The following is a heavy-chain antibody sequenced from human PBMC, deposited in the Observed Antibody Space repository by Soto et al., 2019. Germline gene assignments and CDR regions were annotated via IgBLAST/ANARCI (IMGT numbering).Heavy chain of an antibody. CDR3: AKDRWEFTRYFDY. CDR2: MSKDGNDH. J-gene: IGHJ4*02. Sequence: PGGSLRLSCAASGFSFSNYGMHWVRQAPGKGLEWVAVMSKDGNDHYYADSVKGRFTVSRDNSKNTLYLQMNSLGPEDTAVYYCAKDRWEFTRYFDYWGQGTRVTVSS. V-gene: IGHV3-30*18. D-gene: IGHD1-26*01. CDR1: GFSFSNYG.